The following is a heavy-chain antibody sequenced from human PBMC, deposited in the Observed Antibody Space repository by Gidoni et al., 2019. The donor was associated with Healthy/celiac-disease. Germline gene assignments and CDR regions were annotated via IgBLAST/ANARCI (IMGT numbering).Heavy chain of an antibody. CDR1: GFSLSNARMG. CDR3: AWILGDGYNSPYYFDY. D-gene: IGHD1-1*01. CDR2: IFSNDEK. Sequence: QVTLKESGPVLVKPTETLTLTCTVSGFSLSNARMGVSWIRQPPGKALEWLAHIFSNDEKSYSTSLKSRLTISKDTSKSQVVLTMTNMDPVDTATYYCAWILGDGYNSPYYFDYWGQGTLVTVSS. J-gene: IGHJ4*02. V-gene: IGHV2-26*04.